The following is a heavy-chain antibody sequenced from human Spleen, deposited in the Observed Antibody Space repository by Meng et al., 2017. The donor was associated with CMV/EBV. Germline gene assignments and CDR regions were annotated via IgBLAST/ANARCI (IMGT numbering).Heavy chain of an antibody. D-gene: IGHD3-3*01. Sequence: GGSLRLSCAASGFVFSSYAMHWVRQAPGKGLEWVAVMSYDGTIKYYADSVKGRFTISRDNSKNTLYLQMNSLRAEDTAVYYCARALTISYSFDYWGQGTLVTVSS. CDR2: MSYDGTIK. CDR3: ARALTISYSFDY. CDR1: GFVFSSYA. J-gene: IGHJ4*02. V-gene: IGHV3-30-3*01.